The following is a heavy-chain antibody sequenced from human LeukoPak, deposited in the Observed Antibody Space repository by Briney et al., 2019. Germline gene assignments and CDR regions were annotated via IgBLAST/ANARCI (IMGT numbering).Heavy chain of an antibody. CDR2: IKQDGSEK. J-gene: IGHJ4*02. D-gene: IGHD2-2*01. V-gene: IGHV3-7*01. CDR3: ARDSPSSTSWGY. Sequence: QPGGSLRLSYAASGFTFSSYWMSWVRQAPGKGLEWVANIKQDGSEKFYVDSVKGRFTISRDNAKNSLYLQMNSLRAEDTAVYYCARDSPSSTSWGYWGQGTLVTVSS. CDR1: GFTFSSYW.